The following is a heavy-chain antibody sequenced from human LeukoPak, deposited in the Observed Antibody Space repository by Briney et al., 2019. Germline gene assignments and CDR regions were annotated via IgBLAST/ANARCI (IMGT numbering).Heavy chain of an antibody. CDR1: GLTFSSYW. CDR2: INSDGSST. V-gene: IGHV3-74*01. CDR3: ARNYYGSGAGLYYYYMDV. D-gene: IGHD3-10*01. Sequence: PGGSLRLSCAASGLTFSSYWMHWVRHAPGKGLVWVSRINSDGSSTSYADSVKGRFTISRDNAKNTLYLQMNSLGAEDTAVYYCARNYYGSGAGLYYYYMDVWGKGTTVTVSS. J-gene: IGHJ6*03.